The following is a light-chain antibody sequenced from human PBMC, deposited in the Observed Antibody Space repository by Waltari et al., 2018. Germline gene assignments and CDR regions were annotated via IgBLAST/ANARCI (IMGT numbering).Light chain of an antibody. CDR3: QQRSKWPLT. J-gene: IGKJ4*01. CDR1: QSVTNY. Sequence: DIVLTQSPATLSLSPGERATLSCRASQSVTNYLAWYQLKPGQAPRLLIYDSSNRATGIPARFSGSGSGTDFTLTISNLEPEDSAVYYCQQRSKWPLTFGRGTKVEIK. CDR2: DSS. V-gene: IGKV3-11*01.